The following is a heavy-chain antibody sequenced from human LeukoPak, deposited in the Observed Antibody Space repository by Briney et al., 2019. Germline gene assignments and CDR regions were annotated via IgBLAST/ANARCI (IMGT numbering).Heavy chain of an antibody. Sequence: SETLSLTCTVSGGSISSYYWSWIRQPAGKGLEWIGRIYTSGSTNYNPSLKSRVTMSVDTSKNQFSLTLSSVTAADTAVYYCARGTQLWFGELLYVAFDIWGQGTMVTVSS. D-gene: IGHD3-10*01. CDR3: ARGTQLWFGELLYVAFDI. CDR1: GGSISSYY. V-gene: IGHV4-4*07. J-gene: IGHJ3*02. CDR2: IYTSGST.